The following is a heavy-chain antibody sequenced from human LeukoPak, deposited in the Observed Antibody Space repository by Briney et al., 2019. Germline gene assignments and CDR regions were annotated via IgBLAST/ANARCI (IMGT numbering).Heavy chain of an antibody. CDR2: INHSGST. J-gene: IGHJ4*02. Sequence: PSETLSLTCAVHGGSFSGYYWSWIRQPPGKGREWIGEINHSGSTNYNPSLKSRVTISVDTSKNQFSLKLSSVTAADTAVYYCARVGSFGVVNKGPFGYWGQGTLVTVSS. CDR1: GGSFSGYY. CDR3: ARVGSFGVVNKGPFGY. D-gene: IGHD3-3*01. V-gene: IGHV4-34*01.